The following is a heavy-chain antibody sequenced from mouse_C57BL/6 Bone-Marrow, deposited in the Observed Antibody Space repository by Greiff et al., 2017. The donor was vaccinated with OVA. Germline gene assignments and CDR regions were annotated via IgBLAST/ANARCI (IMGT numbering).Heavy chain of an antibody. Sequence: QVQLKESDAELVKPGASVKISCKVSGYTFTDHTIHWMKQRPEQGLAWIGYIYPRDGSTKYNEKFKGKATLTADKSSSTAYMQLNSLTSEDSSVSFCASSWYLYSFSYWGQGTTLPVSS. J-gene: IGHJ2*01. CDR2: IYPRDGST. CDR3: ASSWYLYSFSY. CDR1: GYTFTDHT. V-gene: IGHV1-78*01. D-gene: IGHD5-1*01.